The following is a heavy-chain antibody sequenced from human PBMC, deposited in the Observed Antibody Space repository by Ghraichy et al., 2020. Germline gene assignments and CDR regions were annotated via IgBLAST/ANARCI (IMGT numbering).Heavy chain of an antibody. CDR3: VRDPSNTSGYYVWFDS. CDR1: GYIFPKYA. J-gene: IGHJ5*01. Sequence: ASVKVSCETSGYIFPKYAIAWVRQAPGQGLEWMGWISTYNGDTKYAQKFQGRITLTSERSTRTAYMELRSLRSDDTAVYYCVRDPSNTSGYYVWFDSWGQGTLVTVSS. D-gene: IGHD3-22*01. V-gene: IGHV1-18*01. CDR2: ISTYNGDT.